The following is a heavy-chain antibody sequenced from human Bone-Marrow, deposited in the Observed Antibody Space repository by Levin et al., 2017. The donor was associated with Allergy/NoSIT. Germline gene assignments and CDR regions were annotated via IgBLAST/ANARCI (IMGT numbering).Heavy chain of an antibody. V-gene: IGHV4-61*02. J-gene: IGHJ6*03. Sequence: SQTLSLTCSVSGGSISSGRYYFTWVRQSAGKGLEWIGRIYTTGSTNYNPSLESRVTISRDTFKKEVYLALSSVTAADTAVYYCARDRLASLYYYSMDVWGRGTTVIVSS. CDR2: IYTTGST. CDR1: GGSISSGRYY. CDR3: ARDRLASLYYYSMDV.